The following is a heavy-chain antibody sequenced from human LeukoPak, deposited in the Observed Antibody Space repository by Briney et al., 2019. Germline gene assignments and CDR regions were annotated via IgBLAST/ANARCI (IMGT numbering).Heavy chain of an antibody. D-gene: IGHD5-24*01. CDR2: ISSSSSYI. CDR1: GFTFSSYS. Sequence: PGGSLRLSCAASGFTFSSYSMNWVRQAPGKGLEWVSSISSSSSYIYYADSVKGRFTISRDNAKNSLYLQMNSLRAEDTAVYYCARDSPLEMARPFDYWGQGTLVTVSS. CDR3: ARDSPLEMARPFDY. V-gene: IGHV3-21*01. J-gene: IGHJ4*02.